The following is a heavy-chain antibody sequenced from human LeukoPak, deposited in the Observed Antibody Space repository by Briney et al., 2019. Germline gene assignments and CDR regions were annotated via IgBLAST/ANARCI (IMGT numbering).Heavy chain of an antibody. Sequence: SETLSLTCTVSGGSISSYYWSWIRQPPGKGLEWVGYIYYSGSTNYNPSLKSRVTISVDTSKNQFPLKLSSVTAADTAVYYCARGYSSSGSWFDPWGQGTLVTVSS. CDR1: GGSISSYY. CDR2: IYYSGST. J-gene: IGHJ5*02. CDR3: ARGYSSSGSWFDP. V-gene: IGHV4-59*08. D-gene: IGHD6-13*01.